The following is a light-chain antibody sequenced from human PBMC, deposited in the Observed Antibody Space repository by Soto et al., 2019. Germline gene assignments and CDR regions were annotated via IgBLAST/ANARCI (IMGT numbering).Light chain of an antibody. J-gene: IGLJ1*01. CDR2: EVS. CDR1: SSDVGGYKY. Sequence: QSVLTQPASVSGSPGQSITISCTGTSSDVGGYKYVSWYQHHPGKAPKIIIYEVSNRPSGVSNRFSGSKSGNTASLSISGLQAEDEADYYCSSYSRTTLFVFGTGTKVTVL. V-gene: IGLV2-14*01. CDR3: SSYSRTTLFV.